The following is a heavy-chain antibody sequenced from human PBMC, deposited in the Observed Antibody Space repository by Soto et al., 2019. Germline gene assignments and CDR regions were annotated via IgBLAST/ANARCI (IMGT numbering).Heavy chain of an antibody. V-gene: IGHV4-30-4*01. CDR1: GGSISSGDYY. Sequence: KPSETLSLTCTVSGGSISSGDYYWSWIRQPPGKGLEWIGYIYYSGSTYYNPSLKSRVTISVDTSKNQFSLKLSSVTAADTAVYYCARDVAGTPSVWFDPWGQGTLVTVSS. CDR2: IYYSGST. CDR3: ARDVAGTPSVWFDP. D-gene: IGHD1-1*01. J-gene: IGHJ5*02.